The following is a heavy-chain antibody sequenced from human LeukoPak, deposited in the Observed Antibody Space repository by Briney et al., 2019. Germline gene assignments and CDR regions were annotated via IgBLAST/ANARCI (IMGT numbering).Heavy chain of an antibody. CDR1: GYTFTGYY. D-gene: IGHD3-22*01. J-gene: IGHJ5*02. CDR3: ASCDSSGYYSTSWFDP. V-gene: IGHV1-2*06. Sequence: ASVKVSCKASGYTFTGYYMHWVRQAPGQGLEWMGRINPNSGGTNYAQKFQGRVTMTRDTSISTAYMELSRLRSEDTAVYYCASCDSSGYYSTSWFDPWGQGTLVTVSS. CDR2: INPNSGGT.